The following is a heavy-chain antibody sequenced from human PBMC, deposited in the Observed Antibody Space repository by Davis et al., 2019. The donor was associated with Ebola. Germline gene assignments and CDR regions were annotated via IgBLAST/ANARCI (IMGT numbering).Heavy chain of an antibody. CDR2: INVDGSST. V-gene: IGHV3-74*01. J-gene: IGHJ4*02. CDR1: GFTFSIYW. D-gene: IGHD2-21*02. Sequence: GESLKISCAASGFTFSIYWMHWVRQVPGKGLAWVSRINVDGSSTSYADSVRGRFTISRDNAKNTLHVQMNSLRVEDTAVYYCARDKGVTAPDFDNWGQGTLVTVSS. CDR3: ARDKGVTAPDFDN.